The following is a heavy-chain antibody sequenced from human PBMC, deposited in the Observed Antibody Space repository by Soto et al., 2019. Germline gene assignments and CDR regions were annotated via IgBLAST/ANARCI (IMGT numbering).Heavy chain of an antibody. Sequence: EVQLVESGGGLVQPGGSLRLSCAASGFTFSSYSMNWVRQAPGKGLEWVSYISSSSSTIYYADSVKGRFTISRDNAKKSLYLQMNSLRDEDTAVYYWARLRASIAAAGTVDYWGQGTLVTVSS. CDR1: GFTFSSYS. CDR3: ARLRASIAAAGTVDY. J-gene: IGHJ4*02. D-gene: IGHD6-13*01. V-gene: IGHV3-48*02. CDR2: ISSSSSTI.